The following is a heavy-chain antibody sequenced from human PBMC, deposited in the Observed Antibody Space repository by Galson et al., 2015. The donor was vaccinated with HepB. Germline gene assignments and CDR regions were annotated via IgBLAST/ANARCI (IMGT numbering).Heavy chain of an antibody. V-gene: IGHV1-24*01. D-gene: IGHD6-19*01. Sequence: SVKVSCKVSGYTLTELSMHWVRQAPGKGLEWMGGFDPDDGETIYAQKFQGRVTMTEDTSTDTAYMELSSLRSEDTAVYYCATRNPYSSGWDFDYSGQGTLVTVSS. CDR3: ATRNPYSSGWDFDY. J-gene: IGHJ4*02. CDR1: GYTLTELS. CDR2: FDPDDGET.